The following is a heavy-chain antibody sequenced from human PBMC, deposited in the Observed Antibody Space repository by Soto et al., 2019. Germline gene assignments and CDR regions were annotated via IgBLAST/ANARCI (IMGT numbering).Heavy chain of an antibody. D-gene: IGHD3-22*01. CDR3: ARGDSSGYYYEWAFDY. Sequence: QVQLQESGPGLVKPSQTLSLTCTVSGGSISSGGYYWSWIRQHPGKGLEWIGYIYYSGSTYYNPSLQSRVTISVDTSTNPFSLKLSSVTAEDTAVYYCARGDSSGYYYEWAFDYWGQGTLVTVSS. CDR2: IYYSGST. V-gene: IGHV4-31*03. J-gene: IGHJ4*02. CDR1: GGSISSGGYY.